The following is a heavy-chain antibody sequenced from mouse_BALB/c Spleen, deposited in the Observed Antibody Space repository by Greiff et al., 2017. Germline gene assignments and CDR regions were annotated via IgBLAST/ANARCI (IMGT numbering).Heavy chain of an antibody. CDR2: INPSNGGT. J-gene: IGHJ4*01. Sequence: VQLQQSGAELVKPGASVKLSCKASGYTFTSYYMYWVKQRPGQGLEWIGEINPSNGGTNFNEKFKSKATLTVDKSSSTAYMQLSSLTSEDSAVYYCTVTTSRGYAMDYWGQGTSVTVSS. CDR1: GYTFTSYY. V-gene: IGHV1S81*02. D-gene: IGHD1-1*01. CDR3: TVTTSRGYAMDY.